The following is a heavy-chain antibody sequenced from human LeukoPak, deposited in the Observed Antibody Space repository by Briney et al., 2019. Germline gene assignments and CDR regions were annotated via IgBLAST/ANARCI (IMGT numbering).Heavy chain of an antibody. Sequence: AASVKVSCKASGYTFTSYGISWVRQAPGQGLEWMGWISAYNGNTNYAQKLQGRVTMTTDTSTSTAYMELRSLRSDDTAVYYCARPGSSAVAGPFDYWGQGTLVTVSS. J-gene: IGHJ4*02. CDR3: ARPGSSAVAGPFDY. CDR2: ISAYNGNT. CDR1: GYTFTSYG. V-gene: IGHV1-18*01. D-gene: IGHD6-19*01.